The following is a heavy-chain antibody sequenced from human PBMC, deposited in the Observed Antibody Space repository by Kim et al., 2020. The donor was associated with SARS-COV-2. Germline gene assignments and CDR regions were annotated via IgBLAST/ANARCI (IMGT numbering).Heavy chain of an antibody. CDR1: GFTFSNYA. CDR2: IYSGGSST. V-gene: IGHV3-23*03. CDR3: AKDIEGSAPDY. D-gene: IGHD3-10*01. J-gene: IGHJ4*02. Sequence: GGSLRLSCAASGFTFSNYAMSWVRQAPGKGLEWVSVIYSGGSSTYYADSVKGRFTISRDNSKNTLYLQMNSLRAEDTAVYYCAKDIEGSAPDYWGQGTLVTVSS.